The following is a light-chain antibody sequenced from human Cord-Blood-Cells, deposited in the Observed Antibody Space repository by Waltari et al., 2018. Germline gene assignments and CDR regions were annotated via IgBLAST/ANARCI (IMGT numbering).Light chain of an antibody. V-gene: IGLV2-23*02. CDR1: SSDVGSYNL. CDR3: CSYAGSSTYV. J-gene: IGLJ1*01. CDR2: EVS. Sequence: QSALTQPASVSGSPGQSITISCTGTSSDVGSYNLVSWYQLHPGKAPKLMSYEVSKRPSGVSNRFSGSKSGNTASLTISGLQAEDEADYYCCSYAGSSTYVFGTGTKVTVI.